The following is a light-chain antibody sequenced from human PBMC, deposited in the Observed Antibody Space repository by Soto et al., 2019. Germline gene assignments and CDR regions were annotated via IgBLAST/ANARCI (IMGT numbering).Light chain of an antibody. CDR3: QQRSSWPIT. V-gene: IGKV3D-20*02. CDR1: QSVSSSY. J-gene: IGKJ5*01. CDR2: GAS. Sequence: EIVLTQSPGTLSLSPGEGATLSCRASQSVSSSYLAWYQQKPGQAPRLLIYGASSRATGIPDRFSGSGSGTDFTLTISRLEPEDFAVYFCQQRSSWPITFGQGTRLE.